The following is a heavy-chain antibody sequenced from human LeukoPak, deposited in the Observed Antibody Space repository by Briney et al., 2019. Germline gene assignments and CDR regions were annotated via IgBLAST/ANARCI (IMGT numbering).Heavy chain of an antibody. J-gene: IGHJ4*02. Sequence: KSSETLSLTCTVSGGSISSSSYYWGWIRQPPGKGLEWIAGIYYSGSTYDNPSLKSRVTISVDTSKNQFSLKLSSVTAADTAVYYCARVVVVVAATDYWGQGTLVTVSS. CDR1: GGSISSSSYY. D-gene: IGHD2-15*01. CDR2: IYYSGST. V-gene: IGHV4-39*07. CDR3: ARVVVVVAATDY.